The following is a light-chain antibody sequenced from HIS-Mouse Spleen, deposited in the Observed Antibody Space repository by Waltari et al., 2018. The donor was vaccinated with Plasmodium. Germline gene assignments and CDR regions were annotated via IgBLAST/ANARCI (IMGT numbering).Light chain of an antibody. J-gene: IGKJ2*01. Sequence: AIRMTQSPSSFSASTRDRVTITCRASQGISSYLAWYQQKPGKAPKLLIYAASTLQSGVPSRFSGSRSGTDFTLTISCLQSEDFATYYCQQYYSYPPYTFGQGTKLEIK. CDR2: AAS. CDR1: QGISSY. V-gene: IGKV1-8*01. CDR3: QQYYSYPPYT.